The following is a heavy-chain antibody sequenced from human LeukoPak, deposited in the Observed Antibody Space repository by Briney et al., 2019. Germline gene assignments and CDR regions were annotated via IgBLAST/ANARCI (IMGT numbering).Heavy chain of an antibody. CDR1: GFTVSSNY. D-gene: IGHD3-9*01. J-gene: IGHJ4*02. CDR3: AKDRGDILTGYLSYYFDY. V-gene: IGHV3-23*01. Sequence: PGGSLRLSCAASGFTVSSNYMSWVRQAPGKGLEWVSAISGSGGSTYYADSVKGRFTISRDNSKNMLYLQMNSLRAEDTAVYYCAKDRGDILTGYLSYYFDYWGQGTLVTVSS. CDR2: ISGSGGST.